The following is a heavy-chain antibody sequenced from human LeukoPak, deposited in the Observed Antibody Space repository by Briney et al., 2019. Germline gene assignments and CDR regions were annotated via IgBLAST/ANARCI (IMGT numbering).Heavy chain of an antibody. J-gene: IGHJ4*02. CDR1: GGSFSGYY. V-gene: IGHV4-34*01. Sequence: PSETLSLTCAVYGGSFSGYYWSWIRQPPGKGLEWIGEINHSGSTNYNPSLKSRVTISVDTSKNQFSLKLSSVTAADTAVYYCARTSIAAAGSGFDYWGQGTLVTVSS. D-gene: IGHD6-13*01. CDR3: ARTSIAAAGSGFDY. CDR2: INHSGST.